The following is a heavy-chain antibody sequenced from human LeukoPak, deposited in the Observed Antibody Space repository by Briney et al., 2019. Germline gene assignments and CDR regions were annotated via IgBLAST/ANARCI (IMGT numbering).Heavy chain of an antibody. D-gene: IGHD3-16*02. CDR3: ARVSLGLRLGELSLNVGKDY. V-gene: IGHV3-48*03. CDR2: ISSSGSTI. Sequence: AGGSLRLSCAASGFTFSSYEMNWVHQAPGKGLEWVSYISSSGSTIYYADSVKGRFTISRDNAKNSLYLQMNSLRAEDTAVYYCARVSLGLRLGELSLNVGKDYWGQGTLVTVSS. J-gene: IGHJ4*02. CDR1: GFTFSSYE.